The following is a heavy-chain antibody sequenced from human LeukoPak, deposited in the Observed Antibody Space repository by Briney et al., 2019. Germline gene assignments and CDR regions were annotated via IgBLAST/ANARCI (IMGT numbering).Heavy chain of an antibody. CDR3: ANLYGDYPDY. CDR2: INSDGSST. D-gene: IGHD4-17*01. V-gene: IGHV3-74*01. Sequence: GGSLRLSCAASGFTFSSYWMHWVRQAPGKGLVWVSRINSDGSSTFYADSVKGRFTISRDNSKNTLYLQMNSLRVEDTAVYYCANLYGDYPDYWGQGTLVTVSS. CDR1: GFTFSSYW. J-gene: IGHJ4*02.